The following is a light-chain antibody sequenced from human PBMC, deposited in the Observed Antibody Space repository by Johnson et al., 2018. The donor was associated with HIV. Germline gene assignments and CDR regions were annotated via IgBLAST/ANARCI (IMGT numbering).Light chain of an antibody. Sequence: QSVLTQPPSVSAAPGQKVTISCSGSSSNIGRNYVSWYQLLPGTAPKLLIYKNNKRPSGIPDRFSGSKSGTSATLGITGLQTGDEADYYCGTWDSSLSAYVFGPVTKVTVL. CDR3: GTWDSSLSAYV. J-gene: IGLJ1*01. V-gene: IGLV1-51*02. CDR1: SSNIGRNY. CDR2: KNN.